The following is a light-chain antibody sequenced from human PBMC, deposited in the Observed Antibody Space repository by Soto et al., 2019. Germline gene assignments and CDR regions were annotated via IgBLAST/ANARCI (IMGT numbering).Light chain of an antibody. V-gene: IGKV1-27*01. J-gene: IGKJ4*01. CDR2: AAS. Sequence: DIQMTQSPSSLSASVGDRVTITCRASQAIYNYLAWYQQKPGKVPTLLISAASTLQSGFPSRFSGSGSGTDFTLTSSSLQPEDVGTYYCQKFSAVPTFGGGTKVEI. CDR1: QAIYNY. CDR3: QKFSAVPT.